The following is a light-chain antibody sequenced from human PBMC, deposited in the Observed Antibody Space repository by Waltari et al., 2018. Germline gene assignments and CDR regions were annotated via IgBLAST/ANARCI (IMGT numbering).Light chain of an antibody. V-gene: IGLV3-21*01. J-gene: IGLJ3*02. CDR3: RVWESSTDEWV. Sequence: SYVLTQPPSVSVAPGKTARITCGGEKIGSKSVHWYQQLSGQAPVLVIHDDTDRPSGIPGRFSGSNAGNTATLASSRVEAGEEADYHCRVWESSTDEWVFGGGTKLTVL. CDR1: KIGSKS. CDR2: DDT.